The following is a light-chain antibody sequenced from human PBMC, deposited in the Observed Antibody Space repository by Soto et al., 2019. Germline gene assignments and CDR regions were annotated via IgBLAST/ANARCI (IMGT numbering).Light chain of an antibody. CDR2: GAS. Sequence: EIVLTQSPGTLSLSPGERATLSCRASQSVSSYLAWYQQKPGQAPRLLIYGASTRATGIPARFSGSGSGTEFTLTISSLQSEDFAVYYCQQYNNWPLTFGQGTRL. CDR3: QQYNNWPLT. CDR1: QSVSSY. J-gene: IGKJ5*01. V-gene: IGKV3-15*01.